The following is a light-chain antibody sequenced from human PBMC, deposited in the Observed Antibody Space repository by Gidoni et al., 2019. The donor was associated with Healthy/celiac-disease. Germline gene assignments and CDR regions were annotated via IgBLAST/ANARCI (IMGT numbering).Light chain of an antibody. CDR2: GAS. V-gene: IGKV3-15*01. CDR3: QQYNNWPRA. J-gene: IGKJ1*01. Sequence: EIVMTQSPATLSVSPGERATLSCRASQSVSSNLAWYQQKPGQAPRLRIYGASTRATGIPARFSGSGSGTEFTLTLSSLQSEDFAVYYCQQYNNWPRAFGQGTKVEIK. CDR1: QSVSSN.